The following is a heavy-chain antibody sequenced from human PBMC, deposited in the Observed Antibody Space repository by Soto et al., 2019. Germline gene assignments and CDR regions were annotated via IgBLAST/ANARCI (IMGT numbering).Heavy chain of an antibody. CDR2: INSDGSST. CDR1: GFTFSSYW. J-gene: IGHJ6*02. V-gene: IGHV3-74*01. Sequence: PGGSLRLSCAASGFTFSSYWMHWVRQAPGKGLVWVSRINSDGSSTSYADSVKGRFTISRDNAKNTLYLQMNSLRAEDTAVYYCARDRFKLPNGYSYGYDSYYYYYGMDVWGQGTTVTVSS. CDR3: ARDRFKLPNGYSYGYDSYYYYYGMDV. D-gene: IGHD5-18*01.